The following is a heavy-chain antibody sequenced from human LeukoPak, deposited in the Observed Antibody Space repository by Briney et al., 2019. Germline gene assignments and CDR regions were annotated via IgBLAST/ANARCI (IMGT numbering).Heavy chain of an antibody. D-gene: IGHD6-13*01. Sequence: GASVKVSCKASGFTFTSSAVQWVRQARGQRLEWIGWIVVGSGNTNYAQKFQERVTITRDMSTSTAYMELSSLRSEDTAVYYCAKDPAAVSSANMVDWFDPWGQGTLVTVSS. CDR1: GFTFTSSA. CDR2: IVVGSGNT. J-gene: IGHJ5*02. CDR3: AKDPAAVSSANMVDWFDP. V-gene: IGHV1-58*01.